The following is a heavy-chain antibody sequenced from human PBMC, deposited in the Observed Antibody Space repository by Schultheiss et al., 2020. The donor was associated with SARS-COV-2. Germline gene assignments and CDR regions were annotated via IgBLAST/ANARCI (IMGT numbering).Heavy chain of an antibody. J-gene: IGHJ3*02. D-gene: IGHD1-14*01. CDR1: GFTFSNYA. CDR2: ISSSGSTI. V-gene: IGHV3-48*04. Sequence: GESLKISCAASGFTFSNYAMNWVRQAPGKGLEWVSYISSSGSTIYYSDSVKGRFTISRDNAKNSLYLQMNSLRAEDTAVYYCVRPINPEAFDIWGQGTMVTVSS. CDR3: VRPINPEAFDI.